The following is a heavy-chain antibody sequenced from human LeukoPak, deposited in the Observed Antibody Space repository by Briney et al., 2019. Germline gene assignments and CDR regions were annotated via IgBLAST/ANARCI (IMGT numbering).Heavy chain of an antibody. J-gene: IGHJ5*02. V-gene: IGHV3-66*01. CDR3: AREGS. CDR2: IHTTSAT. Sequence: GGSLRLSCAASGFTFNSYAMTWVRQAPGKGLEWVSVIHTTSATHYADSVKGRFTISRDNSNNTLYLQMKSLRVEDTAIYYCAREGSWGRGTLVTVSS. CDR1: GFTFNSYA.